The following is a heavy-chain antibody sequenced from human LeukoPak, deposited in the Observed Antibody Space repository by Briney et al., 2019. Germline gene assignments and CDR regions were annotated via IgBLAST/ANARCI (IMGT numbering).Heavy chain of an antibody. CDR1: GDSVSSNSV. CDR2: TYYRSTWYN. CDR3: ARRLTQYDCFDP. V-gene: IGHV6-1*01. D-gene: IGHD2-2*01. J-gene: IGHJ5*02. Sequence: SQTLALTCAISGDSVSSNSVWNWIRQSPSRGLEWLGRTYYRSTWYNDYAVSVRGRITVNPDTSKNQFSLHLNPVTPEDTAVYYCARRLTQYDCFDPWGQGILVTVSS.